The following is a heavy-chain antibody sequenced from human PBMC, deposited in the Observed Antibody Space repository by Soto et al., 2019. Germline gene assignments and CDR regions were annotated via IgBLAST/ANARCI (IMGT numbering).Heavy chain of an antibody. J-gene: IGHJ4*02. Sequence: TSQLMSHTYAVLYGNIRNGGYRRSCIRKPPGKGLEWIGYIYHSGSTYYNPSLKSRVTISVDRSKNQFSLKLSSVTAADTAVYYCARGGVDYYDSSGYYDSPYCFGYWCQGSLDTVSS. CDR2: IYHSGST. D-gene: IGHD3-22*01. V-gene: IGHV4-30-2*01. CDR1: YGNIRNGGYR. CDR3: ARGGVDYYDSSGYYDSPYCFGY.